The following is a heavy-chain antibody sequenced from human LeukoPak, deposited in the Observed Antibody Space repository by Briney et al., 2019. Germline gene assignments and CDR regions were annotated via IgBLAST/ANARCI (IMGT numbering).Heavy chain of an antibody. CDR1: GGSISSGSYY. CDR2: IYYSGST. V-gene: IGHV4-39*01. Sequence: SETLSLTCTVSGGSISSGSYYWGWIRQPPGKGLEWIGSIYYSGSTYYNPSLKSRVTISVDTSKNQFSLKLSSVTAADTAVYYCARRSDSDLFYYYYYMDVWGKGTTVTVSS. CDR3: ARRSDSDLFYYYYYMDV. D-gene: IGHD2-21*01. J-gene: IGHJ6*03.